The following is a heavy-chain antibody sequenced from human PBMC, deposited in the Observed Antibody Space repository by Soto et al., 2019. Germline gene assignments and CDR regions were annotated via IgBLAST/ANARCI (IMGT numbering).Heavy chain of an antibody. CDR2: ISHDGRTT. Sequence: GGSLRLSCAASGLTFSKSAMHWDRPAAGKGLEWVAVISHDGRTTYYADYAKGRFSILRDNSKNTCYMAMNSLRAEDTAVYYCVRDQNPSGSYQGIYDSWGQGILVTVSS. V-gene: IGHV3-30-3*01. D-gene: IGHD1-26*01. CDR3: VRDQNPSGSYQGIYDS. CDR1: GLTFSKSA. J-gene: IGHJ4*02.